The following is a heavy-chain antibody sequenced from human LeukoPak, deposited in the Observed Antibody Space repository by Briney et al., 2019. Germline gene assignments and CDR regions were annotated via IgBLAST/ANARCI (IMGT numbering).Heavy chain of an antibody. CDR1: GYTFTSYG. Sequence: ASVKVSCKASGYTFTSYGISWVRQAPGQGLEWVGWITTYNGNRKYAEKFQGRVTMTTDTSTSTYYMEMRSLRSDDTAIYYCARDCSNGVCFPRDYWGQGTQLTVST. CDR2: ITTYNGNR. V-gene: IGHV1-18*01. J-gene: IGHJ4*02. CDR3: ARDCSNGVCFPRDY. D-gene: IGHD2-8*01.